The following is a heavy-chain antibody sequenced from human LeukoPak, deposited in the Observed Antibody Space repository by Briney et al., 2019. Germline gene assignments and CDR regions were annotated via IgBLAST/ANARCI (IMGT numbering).Heavy chain of an antibody. V-gene: IGHV3-48*04. Sequence: GGSLRLSCAASGFTFSSYAMSWVRQAPGKGLEWVSAISGSGSTIYYADSVKGRLTISRDNAKNSLYLQMNSLRAEDTAVYYCARERGYDFWSGSRVLFDYWGQGTLVTVSS. D-gene: IGHD3-3*01. J-gene: IGHJ4*02. CDR2: ISGSGSTI. CDR3: ARERGYDFWSGSRVLFDY. CDR1: GFTFSSYA.